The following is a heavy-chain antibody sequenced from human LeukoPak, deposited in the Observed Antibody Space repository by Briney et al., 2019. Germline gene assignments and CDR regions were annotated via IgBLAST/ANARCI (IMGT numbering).Heavy chain of an antibody. V-gene: IGHV3-23*01. CDR2: ISGSGGST. CDR1: GFTFSSYA. CDR3: AKSTGATVTTNY. J-gene: IGHJ4*02. Sequence: PGGSLRLSCAASGFTFSSYAMSWVRQAPGKGLEWVSAISGSGGSTYYADSVKGRFTISRDNSKNTLYLQMNSLRAEDTAVHYCAKSTGATVTTNYWGQGTLVTVSS. D-gene: IGHD4-17*01.